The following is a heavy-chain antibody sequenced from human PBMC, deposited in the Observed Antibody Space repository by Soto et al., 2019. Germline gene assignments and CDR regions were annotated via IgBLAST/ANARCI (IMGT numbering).Heavy chain of an antibody. D-gene: IGHD2-15*01. V-gene: IGHV4-31*03. CDR2: IYYSGST. CDR3: ARFEAGGYCSGGSCSSLGFDY. Sequence: SETLSLTCTVSGGSISSGGYYWSWIRQHPGKGLEWIGYIYYSGSTYYNPSLKSRVTISVDTSKNQFSLKLSSVTAADTAVYYCARFEAGGYCSGGSCSSLGFDYWGQGTLVTVSS. CDR1: GGSISSGGYY. J-gene: IGHJ4*02.